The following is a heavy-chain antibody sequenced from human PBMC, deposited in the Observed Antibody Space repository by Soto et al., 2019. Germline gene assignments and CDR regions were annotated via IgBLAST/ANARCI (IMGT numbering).Heavy chain of an antibody. D-gene: IGHD5-18*01. V-gene: IGHV3-30*03. CDR3: SRGRRGYSYGHEFDY. CDR2: ISYDGSNK. Sequence: QVQLVESGGGVVQPGRSLRLSCAAPGFTFSSYGMHWVRQAPGKGLEWVAVISYDGSNKYYADSVKGRFTISRDNSKNTLYLQMNSLRAEDTAVYYCSRGRRGYSYGHEFDYWGQGTLVTVSS. J-gene: IGHJ4*02. CDR1: GFTFSSYG.